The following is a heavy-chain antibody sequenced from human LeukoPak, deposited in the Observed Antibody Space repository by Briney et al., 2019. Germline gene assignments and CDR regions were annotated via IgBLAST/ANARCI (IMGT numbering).Heavy chain of an antibody. CDR2: IYYSGSI. Sequence: SETLSLTCTVSGGSISSSSYCWGWIRQPPGKGLEWIGNIYYSGSIYYNPSLKSRVTISVDTSKNQFSLKLSSVTAADTAVYYCARGSRSGPPKPWGQGTLVTVSS. CDR3: ARGSRSGPPKP. CDR1: GGSISSSSYC. V-gene: IGHV4-39*07. J-gene: IGHJ5*02. D-gene: IGHD2-15*01.